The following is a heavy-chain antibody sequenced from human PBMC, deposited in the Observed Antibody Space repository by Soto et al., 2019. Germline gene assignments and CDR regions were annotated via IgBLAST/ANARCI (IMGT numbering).Heavy chain of an antibody. CDR3: AKGDSRPPGY. Sequence: QVQLVESGGGVVQPGRSLRLSCAASGFTFSSYGMHWVRQAPGKGLEWVAVISYDGSNKYYADSVKGRFTISRDNSENTLYLQMNSLRAEDTAVYYCAKGDSRPPGYWGQGTLVTVSS. D-gene: IGHD3-22*01. CDR1: GFTFSSYG. J-gene: IGHJ4*02. CDR2: ISYDGSNK. V-gene: IGHV3-30*18.